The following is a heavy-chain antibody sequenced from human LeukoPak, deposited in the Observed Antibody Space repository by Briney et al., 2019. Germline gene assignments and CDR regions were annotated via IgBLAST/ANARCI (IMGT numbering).Heavy chain of an antibody. Sequence: SETLSLTCTVSGGSISSGDYYWSWIRQPPGKGLEWIGYIYYSGSTYYNPSLKSRVTISVDTSKNQFSLKLSSVTAADTAVYYSARDSYYGSGSPSNFDYWGQGTLVTVSS. CDR1: GGSISSGDYY. D-gene: IGHD3-10*01. V-gene: IGHV4-30-4*01. CDR3: ARDSYYGSGSPSNFDY. J-gene: IGHJ4*02. CDR2: IYYSGST.